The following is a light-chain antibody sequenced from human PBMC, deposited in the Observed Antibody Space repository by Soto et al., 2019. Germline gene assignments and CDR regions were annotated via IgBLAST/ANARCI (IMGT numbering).Light chain of an antibody. V-gene: IGKV3-15*01. CDR2: GAY. CDR1: ESVSSK. J-gene: IGKJ5*01. Sequence: IVMTQSPATLSLSAGESATLSCRGSESVSSKLVWYQQKPGQAPRLLIYGAYTRATGIPARFSGSGSGTEFTLTISSLQSEDFAVYYCQQYNNWPPITCGQGTRLEIK. CDR3: QQYNNWPPIT.